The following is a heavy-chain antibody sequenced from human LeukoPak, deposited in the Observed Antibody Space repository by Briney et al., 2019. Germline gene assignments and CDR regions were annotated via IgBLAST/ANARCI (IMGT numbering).Heavy chain of an antibody. CDR1: GFTFGSYA. J-gene: IGHJ4*02. D-gene: IGHD1-7*01. CDR3: AKDFYPLGNYVIYFDY. CDR2: ISGSAIST. Sequence: GGSLTLSCAASGFTFGSYAMSWVRQAPGKGLEWVSTISGSAISTYYADSVKGRFTISRDNSKNTLYLQMNSLRPEGTAVYYCAKDFYPLGNYVIYFDYWGQGTLVTVSS. V-gene: IGHV3-23*01.